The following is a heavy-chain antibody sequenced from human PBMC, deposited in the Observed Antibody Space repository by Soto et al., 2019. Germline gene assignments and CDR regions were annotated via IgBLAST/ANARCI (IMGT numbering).Heavy chain of an antibody. CDR2: VSGSGGST. J-gene: IGHJ4*02. CDR3: AKPPDYNWNDY. D-gene: IGHD1-20*01. CDR1: GFTFSSYA. Sequence: GSLRLSCASSGFTFSSYAMSWVRQAPGKGLEWISAVSGSGGSTYYADSVKGRFTISRDNSKDTLYLQMNNLRAEDTAVYYCAKPPDYNWNDYWGQGTLVTVSS. V-gene: IGHV3-23*01.